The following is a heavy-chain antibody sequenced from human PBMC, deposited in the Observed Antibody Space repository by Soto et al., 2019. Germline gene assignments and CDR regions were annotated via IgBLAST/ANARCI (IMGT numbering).Heavy chain of an antibody. CDR3: ARADYDFWSGYSSVFPFDI. CDR1: GFTFSSYS. CDR2: ISSSSSYI. J-gene: IGHJ3*02. V-gene: IGHV3-21*01. Sequence: EVQLVESGGGLVKPGGSLRLSCAASGFTFSSYSMNWVRQAPGKGLEWVSSISSSSSYIYYADSVKGRFTISRDNAKNSLYLQMNSLRAEDTAVYYCARADYDFWSGYSSVFPFDIWGQGTMVTVSS. D-gene: IGHD3-3*01.